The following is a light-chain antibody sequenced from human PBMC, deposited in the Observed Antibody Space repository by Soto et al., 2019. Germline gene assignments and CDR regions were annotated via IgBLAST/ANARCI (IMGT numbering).Light chain of an antibody. Sequence: EILMTQSTATLSASPGERVTLSGRASQSVASSGAWYQQKPGQAPRLLIYGASTRATGIPARFSGSGSGTEFTLTISSLQSEDFAVYYCQQYNNWLRTFGQGTKVDI. CDR3: QQYNNWLRT. CDR1: QSVASS. CDR2: GAS. V-gene: IGKV3-15*01. J-gene: IGKJ1*01.